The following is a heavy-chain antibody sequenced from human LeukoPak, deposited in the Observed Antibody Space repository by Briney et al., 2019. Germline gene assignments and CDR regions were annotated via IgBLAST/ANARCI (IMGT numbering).Heavy chain of an antibody. J-gene: IGHJ4*02. CDR1: GFTFSDYY. Sequence: KSGGCLRLSCAASGFTFSDYYMSWIRQAPGKGLEWVSYISSSGSTIYYADSVKGRFTISRDNAKNSLYLQMNSLRAEDTAVYYCAREGDLIAVARIDYWGQGTLVTVSS. V-gene: IGHV3-11*01. D-gene: IGHD6-19*01. CDR3: AREGDLIAVARIDY. CDR2: ISSSGSTI.